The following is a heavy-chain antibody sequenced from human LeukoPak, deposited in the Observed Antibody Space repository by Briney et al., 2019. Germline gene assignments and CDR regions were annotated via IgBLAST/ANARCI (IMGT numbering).Heavy chain of an antibody. V-gene: IGHV3-7*01. J-gene: IGHJ4*02. CDR3: ARDSGSYHSFDY. Sequence: GGSLRLSCAASRFTFSSYWMSWVRQAPGKGLEWVASIKQDGSEKYYVDSVKGRFTISRDNSKNTLYLQMNSLRAEDTAVYYCARDSGSYHSFDYWGQGTLVTVSS. D-gene: IGHD1-26*01. CDR2: IKQDGSEK. CDR1: RFTFSSYW.